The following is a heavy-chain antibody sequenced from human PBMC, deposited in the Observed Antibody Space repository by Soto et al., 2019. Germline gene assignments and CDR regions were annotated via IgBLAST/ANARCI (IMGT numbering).Heavy chain of an antibody. D-gene: IGHD2-21*01. CDR2: INPNSGGT. J-gene: IGHJ4*02. V-gene: IGHV1-2*04. CDR3: ARGLPPVVVIAMGLSTFDY. Sequence: ASVKLSSKASGYTLTGYYMHWVRQDPRQGLEWMGWINPNSGGTNYAQKFQGWVTRTRDTASSTAYRERSRLRSDDTAGYYCARGLPPVVVIAMGLSTFDYLGQGTLVTVAS. CDR1: GYTLTGYY.